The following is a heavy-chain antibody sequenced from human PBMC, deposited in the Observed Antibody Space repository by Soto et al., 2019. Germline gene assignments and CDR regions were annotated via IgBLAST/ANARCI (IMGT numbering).Heavy chain of an antibody. D-gene: IGHD4-17*01. J-gene: IGHJ5*02. CDR2: IYWNEDK. CDR1: GFSLKGAGAG. V-gene: IGHV2-5*01. Sequence: SGPTVVNPTQTLTLTCSFSGFSLKGAGAGVGWIRQPPGKALEWPSVIYWNEDKRYSPSLKSRLTITKDTSKNQVVLTMTNMDPMDTATYYCAHRGYGDYPRDNWFDPWGQGTPVTVSS. CDR3: AHRGYGDYPRDNWFDP.